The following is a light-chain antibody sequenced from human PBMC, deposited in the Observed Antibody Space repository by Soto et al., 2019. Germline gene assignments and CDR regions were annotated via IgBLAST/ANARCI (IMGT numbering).Light chain of an antibody. V-gene: IGLV2-14*03. J-gene: IGLJ2*01. CDR2: GVS. CDR3: SSYTGSSTLL. CDR1: SSDVGGYNY. Sequence: QSALTQPASVSGSPGQSITISCTGTSSDVGGYNYVSWYQQHPGKAPELMIYGVSNRPSGVSNRFSGSKSGNTASLTISGLQAEDEADYYCSSYTGSSTLLFGGGTKLTVL.